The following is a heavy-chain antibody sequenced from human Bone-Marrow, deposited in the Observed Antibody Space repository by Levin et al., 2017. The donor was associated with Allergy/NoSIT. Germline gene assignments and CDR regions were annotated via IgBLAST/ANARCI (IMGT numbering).Heavy chain of an antibody. V-gene: IGHV5-51*01. D-gene: IGHD6-13*01. Sequence: GESLKISCKGSGYSFTSHWIGWVRQMPGKGLEWMGIIYPGDSDTRYSPAFQGQVIISADKSISTAYLQWSSLKAPDTAMYYCARHGGGQQLVLDGMDVWGQGTTVTVSS. CDR2: IYPGDSDT. CDR1: GYSFTSHW. CDR3: ARHGGGQQLVLDGMDV. J-gene: IGHJ6*02.